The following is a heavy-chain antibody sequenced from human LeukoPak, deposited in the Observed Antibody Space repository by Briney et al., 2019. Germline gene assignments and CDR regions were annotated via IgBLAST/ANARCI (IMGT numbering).Heavy chain of an antibody. J-gene: IGHJ4*02. CDR3: AKFGTTVTPGDY. D-gene: IGHD4-17*01. CDR2: ISYDGINK. Sequence: SGGSLRLSCAASGFTFSSYGMHWLRQAPGKGLEGVAVISYDGINKYYADSVKGRFTISRDISKNTLYLQMNSLRTEDTAVYYCAKFGTTVTPGDYWGQGTLVTVSS. V-gene: IGHV3-30*18. CDR1: GFTFSSYG.